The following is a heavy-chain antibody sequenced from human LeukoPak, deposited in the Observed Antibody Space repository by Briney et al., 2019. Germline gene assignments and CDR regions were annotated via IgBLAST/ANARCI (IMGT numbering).Heavy chain of an antibody. Sequence: ASVKVSCKASGYTFTGYYIHWVRQAPGQGLEWMGWINPNSGGTNYAQKFQGGVTMTRDMSTSTVYMELSSLRSEDTAVYYCARGYTGYMDVWGKGTTVTVSS. J-gene: IGHJ6*03. CDR3: ARGYTGYMDV. CDR1: GYTFTGYY. D-gene: IGHD1-14*01. V-gene: IGHV1-2*02. CDR2: INPNSGGT.